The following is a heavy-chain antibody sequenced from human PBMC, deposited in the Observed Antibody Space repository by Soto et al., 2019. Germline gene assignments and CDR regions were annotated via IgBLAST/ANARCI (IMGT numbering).Heavy chain of an antibody. Sequence: SVKVSCKASGGTFSSYAISWVRQAPGQGLEWMGEIIPIFGTANYAQRFQGRVTITADESTSTAYMELSSLRSEDTAVHYCARDVKGDYRYFDYWGQGTLVTVSS. J-gene: IGHJ4*02. CDR2: IIPIFGTA. CDR3: ARDVKGDYRYFDY. D-gene: IGHD4-17*01. V-gene: IGHV1-69*13. CDR1: GGTFSSYA.